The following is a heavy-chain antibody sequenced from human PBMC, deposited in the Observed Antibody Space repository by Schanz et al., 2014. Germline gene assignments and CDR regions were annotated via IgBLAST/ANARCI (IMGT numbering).Heavy chain of an antibody. J-gene: IGHJ4*02. Sequence: VQLLESGGGLVQPGGSLRLSCAASGFTFSSYAMSWVRQAPGKGLEWVAVIWYDGSNKYYADSVKGRFTISRDNSKNTLFLQMNSLRAEDTAVYYCARDHTTESYYSAGPPIDYWGQGTLLTVSS. CDR2: IWYDGSNK. D-gene: IGHD1-26*01. CDR1: GFTFSSYA. V-gene: IGHV3-33*08. CDR3: ARDHTTESYYSAGPPIDY.